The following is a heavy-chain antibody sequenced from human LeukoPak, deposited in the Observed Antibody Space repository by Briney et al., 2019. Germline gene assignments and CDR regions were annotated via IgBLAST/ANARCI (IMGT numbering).Heavy chain of an antibody. V-gene: IGHV4-34*01. CDR1: GGSFSGYY. D-gene: IGHD3-10*01. CDR3: ARRITMVRGFNY. CDR2: INHSGST. J-gene: IGHJ4*02. Sequence: SETLSLTCAVYGGSFSGYYWSWIRQPPGKGLEWTGEINHSGSTNYNPSLKSRVTISVDTSKNQFSLKLSSVTAADTAVYYCARRITMVRGFNYWGQGTLVTVSS.